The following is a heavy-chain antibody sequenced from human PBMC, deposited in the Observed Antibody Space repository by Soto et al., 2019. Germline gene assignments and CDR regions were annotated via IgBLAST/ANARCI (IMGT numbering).Heavy chain of an antibody. Sequence: EVQLVESGGGLIQPGGSLRLSCAVSGFTVSNNYMSWVRQAPGKGLEGVSVIYSGGYTAYGDSVKGRFTISRDNPKNTHYLKIKRPSTQRPAVFFCATHPGGGGYWGQGTLVTVSS. CDR1: GFTVSNNY. CDR2: IYSGGYT. V-gene: IGHV3-53*01. CDR3: ATHPGGGGY. J-gene: IGHJ4*02. D-gene: IGHD3-10*01.